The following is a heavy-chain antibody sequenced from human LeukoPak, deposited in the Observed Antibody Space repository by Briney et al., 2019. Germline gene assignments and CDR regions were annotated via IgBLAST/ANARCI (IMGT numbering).Heavy chain of an antibody. J-gene: IGHJ4*01. CDR2: ISGSAGFT. CDR1: GFTPRTYA. V-gene: IGHV3-23*01. D-gene: IGHD5-12*01. CDR3: AKEYSGYDFDC. Sequence: GGSLRLSCVASGFTPRTYAMSWVRQAPGKGLEWVSAISGSAGFTYYADAVRGRFTVSRDISTNTVFLQMDSLRAGDTAVYYCAKEYSGYDFDCWGQGTLVTVSS.